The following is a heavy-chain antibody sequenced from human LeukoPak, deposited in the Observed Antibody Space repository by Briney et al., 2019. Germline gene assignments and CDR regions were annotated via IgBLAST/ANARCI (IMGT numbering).Heavy chain of an antibody. V-gene: IGHV4-59*01. D-gene: IGHD3-22*01. CDR3: ARGGAYYYGSSGYYPPFDY. J-gene: IGHJ4*02. CDR1: GGSISSYY. CDR2: IYYSGST. Sequence: PSETLSLTCTVSGGSISSYYWSWIRQPPGKGLEWIGYIYYSGSTNYNPSLKSRVTISVDTSKNQFSLKLSSVTAADTAVYYCARGGAYYYGSSGYYPPFDYWGQGTLVTVSS.